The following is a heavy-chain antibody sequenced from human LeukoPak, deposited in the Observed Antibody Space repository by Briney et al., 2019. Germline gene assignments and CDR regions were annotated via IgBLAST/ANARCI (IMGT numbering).Heavy chain of an antibody. CDR2: IRSKAYGGTT. J-gene: IGHJ5*01. V-gene: IGHV3-49*04. CDR3: TRDLEGGYSYGYTTFGC. D-gene: IGHD5-18*01. CDR1: GFTFGDYP. Sequence: GGSLRLSCTGSGFTFGDYPVSWVRQAPGKGLEWVGFIRSKAYGGTTEYAASVKGRFTISRDDSKSIAYLQMNSLKTEDTAVYYCTRDLEGGYSYGYTTFGCWGQGTLVTVSS.